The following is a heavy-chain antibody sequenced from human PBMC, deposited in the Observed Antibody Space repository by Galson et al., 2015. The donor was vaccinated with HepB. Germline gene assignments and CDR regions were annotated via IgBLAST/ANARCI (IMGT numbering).Heavy chain of an antibody. CDR2: IIPIFGTA. D-gene: IGHD1-26*01. J-gene: IGHJ4*02. CDR1: GGTFSSYA. Sequence: SVKVSCKASGGTFSSYAISWVRQAPGQGLEWMGGIIPIFGTANYAQKFQGRVTITADESTSTAYMELSSLRSEDTAVYYCAREVGAYRLLRNRFFDYWGQGTLVTVSS. CDR3: AREVGAYRLLRNRFFDY. V-gene: IGHV1-69*13.